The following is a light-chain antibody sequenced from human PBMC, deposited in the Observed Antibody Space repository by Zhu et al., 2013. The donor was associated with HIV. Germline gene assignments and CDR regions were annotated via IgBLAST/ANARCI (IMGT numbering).Light chain of an antibody. CDR2: WAS. CDR1: QSVLYSSNGNNY. V-gene: IGKV4-1*01. J-gene: IGKJ2*01. Sequence: DIVMTQSPDSLTVSLGERATINCKSSQSVLYSSNGNNYLAWYQQKPGQPPKLLISWASARESGVPDRFSGSGSGSDFTLTISSPQAEDVAVYYCQQYYSTPYTFGQGTKLEI. CDR3: QQYYSTPYT.